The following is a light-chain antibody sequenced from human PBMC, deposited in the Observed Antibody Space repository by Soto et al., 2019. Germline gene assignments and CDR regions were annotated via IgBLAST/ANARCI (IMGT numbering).Light chain of an antibody. CDR1: QSVDTNF. CDR2: ATS. CDR3: QQYDRTPLYT. Sequence: EVVLTQSPGTLSLSPGEKATLSCRATQSVDTNFLAWYQQRPGQAPRLLIYATSRRASGIPDRFSAGGSGKDFTLPIGRLEPEDFAVYYCQQYDRTPLYTFGQGTKLEI. V-gene: IGKV3-20*01. J-gene: IGKJ2*01.